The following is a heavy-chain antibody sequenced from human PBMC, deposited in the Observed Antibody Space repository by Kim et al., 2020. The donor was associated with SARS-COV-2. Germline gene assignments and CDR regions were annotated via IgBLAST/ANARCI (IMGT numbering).Heavy chain of an antibody. CDR3: VIVGATIRYFDY. V-gene: IGHV1-8*01. CDR2: MNPNSGNT. D-gene: IGHD1-26*01. Sequence: ASVKVSCKASGYTFTSYDINWVRQATGQGLEWMGWMNPNSGNTGYAQKFQGRVTMTRNTSISTAYMELSSLRSEDTAVYYCVIVGATIRYFDYWGQGTLVTVSS. J-gene: IGHJ4*02. CDR1: GYTFTSYD.